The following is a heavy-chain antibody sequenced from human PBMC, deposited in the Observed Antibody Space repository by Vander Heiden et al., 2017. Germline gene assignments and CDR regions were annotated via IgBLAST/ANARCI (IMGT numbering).Heavy chain of an antibody. CDR2: ISGSGGST. V-gene: IGHV3-23*01. J-gene: IGHJ5*02. D-gene: IGHD4-17*01. CDR1: GFTFSSYA. Sequence: EVQLLESGGGLVQPGGSLRLSCAASGFTFSSYAMSWVRQAPGKGLEWVSAISGSGGSTYYADSVKGRFTISRDNSKNTLYLQMNSLRAEDTAVYYCAKDHPSTTVVTPGWFDPWGQGTLVTVSS. CDR3: AKDHPSTTVVTPGWFDP.